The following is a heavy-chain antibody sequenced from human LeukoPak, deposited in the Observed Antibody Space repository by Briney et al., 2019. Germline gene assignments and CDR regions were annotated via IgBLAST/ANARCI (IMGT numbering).Heavy chain of an antibody. CDR2: IIHSGGT. Sequence: PSETLSLTCAVSGGSFNGYSYTWIRQPPGKGLEWIGEIIHSGGTSYNPSLKSRLTISVDTFRKQFSLKLTSVTAADTALYFCARGPLAFRRVAGIFSWGRGTQVTVSS. D-gene: IGHD6-19*01. CDR1: GGSFNGYS. V-gene: IGHV4-34*01. CDR3: ARGPLAFRRVAGIFS. J-gene: IGHJ5*02.